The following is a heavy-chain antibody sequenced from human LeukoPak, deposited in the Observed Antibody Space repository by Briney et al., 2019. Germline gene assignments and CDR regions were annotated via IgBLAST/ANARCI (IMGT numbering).Heavy chain of an antibody. V-gene: IGHV3-73*01. CDR2: IRSKANSYAT. CDR1: EFTFSGSA. J-gene: IGHJ3*02. CDR3: TRRYLLAAFDI. D-gene: IGHD2-21*01. Sequence: VGSLRLSCAASEFTFSGSAMHWVRQASGKGLEWVGRIRSKANSYATAYAASVKGRFTISRDDSKNTAYLQMNSLKTEDTAVYYCTRRYLLAAFDIWGQGTMVTVSS.